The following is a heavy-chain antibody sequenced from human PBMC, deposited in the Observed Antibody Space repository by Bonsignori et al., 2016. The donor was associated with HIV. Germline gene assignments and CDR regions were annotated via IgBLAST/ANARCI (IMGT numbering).Heavy chain of an antibody. CDR3: AREYYYDSSDYYHRPRHDPFDI. CDR2: ISSSGSIK. D-gene: IGHD3-22*01. J-gene: IGHJ3*02. V-gene: IGHV3-11*01. Sequence: WIRQPPGKGLEWVSYISSSGSIKYYADSVKGRFTISRDNAKNSLYLQMNSLRAEDTAVYYCAREYYYDSSDYYHRPRHDPFDIWGQGTMVTVSS.